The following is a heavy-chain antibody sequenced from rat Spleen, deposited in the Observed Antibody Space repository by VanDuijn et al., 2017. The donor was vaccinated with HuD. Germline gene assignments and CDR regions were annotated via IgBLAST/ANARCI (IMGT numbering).Heavy chain of an antibody. D-gene: IGHD1-11*01. CDR3: ARHAVRRPTDWYFDF. J-gene: IGHJ1*01. CDR1: GSTFSNYD. CDR2: ISTGGGNT. Sequence: EVQLVESGGGSVQPGRSLKISCAASGSTFSNYDMAWVRQAPTKGLEWIASISTGGGNTSYRDSVKGRFTISRDNAKNTQYLQMDSLRSEDTATYYCARHAVRRPTDWYFDFWGPGTMVTVSS. V-gene: IGHV5S13*01.